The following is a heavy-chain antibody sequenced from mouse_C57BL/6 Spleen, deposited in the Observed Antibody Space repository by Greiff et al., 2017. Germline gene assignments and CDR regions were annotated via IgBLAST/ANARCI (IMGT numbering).Heavy chain of an antibody. J-gene: IGHJ2*01. V-gene: IGHV1-64*01. CDR3: ARTGSSYYGSSYDY. CDR2: IHPNSGST. CDR1: GYTFTSYW. D-gene: IGHD1-1*01. Sequence: QVQLQQPGAELVKPGASVKLSCKASGYTFTSYWMHWVKQRPGQGLEWIGMIHPNSGSTNYNEKFKSKATLTVDKSSSTAYMQLSSLTSEDSAVYYCARTGSSYYGSSYDYWGQGTTLTVSS.